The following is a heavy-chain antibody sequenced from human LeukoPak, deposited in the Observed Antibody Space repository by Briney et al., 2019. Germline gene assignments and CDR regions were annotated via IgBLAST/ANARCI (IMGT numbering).Heavy chain of an antibody. V-gene: IGHV1-2*02. CDR2: INPNSGGT. Sequence: ASVKVSCKASGYTFTDHYMHWVRQAPGQGLEWMGWINPNSGGTNYAQKFQGRVTMSRDTSINTVYVELSSLRSDDTAVFYCASQFYASETYYAYFDYWGQGTLVTVSS. D-gene: IGHD3-10*01. CDR1: GYTFTDHY. J-gene: IGHJ4*02. CDR3: ASQFYASETYYAYFDY.